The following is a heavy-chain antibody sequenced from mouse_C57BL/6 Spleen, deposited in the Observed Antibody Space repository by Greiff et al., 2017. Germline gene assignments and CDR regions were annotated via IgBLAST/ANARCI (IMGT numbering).Heavy chain of an antibody. V-gene: IGHV5-9-1*02. J-gene: IGHJ1*03. CDR1: GFTFSSYA. D-gene: IGHD2-3*01. CDR3: TRDGGGYFDV. Sequence: EVQLVESGEGLVKPGGSLKLSCAASGFTFSSYAMSWVRQTPEKRLEWVAYLSSGGDYIYYADTVKGRFTISRDNARNTLYLQMSSLKAEDTAMYYCTRDGGGYFDVWGTGTTVTVSS. CDR2: LSSGGDYI.